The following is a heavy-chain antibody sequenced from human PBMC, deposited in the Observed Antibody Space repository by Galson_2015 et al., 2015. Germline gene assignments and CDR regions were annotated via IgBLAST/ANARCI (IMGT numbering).Heavy chain of an antibody. D-gene: IGHD2-21*01. CDR3: ARDLLCNECPAMDV. CDR1: GFSFSSYE. V-gene: IGHV3-48*03. Sequence: SLRLSRAASGFSFSSYEMYWVRQAPGKGLEWISYISSNIRTTHYADSVKGRFTISRDNAKSSLYLQMNSLRAEDTAIYYCARDLLCNECPAMDVWGKGTTVTVSS. CDR2: ISSNIRTT. J-gene: IGHJ6*03.